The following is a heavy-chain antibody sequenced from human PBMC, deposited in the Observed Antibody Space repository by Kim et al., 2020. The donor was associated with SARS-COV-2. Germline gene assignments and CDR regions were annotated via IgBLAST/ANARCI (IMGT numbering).Heavy chain of an antibody. Sequence: KGRFTFSRDNAKNSLYLQMNSLRAEDTAVYYCARDLVAVAGTYYYYGMDVWGQGTTVTVSS. V-gene: IGHV3-11*05. D-gene: IGHD6-19*01. CDR3: ARDLVAVAGTYYYYGMDV. J-gene: IGHJ6*02.